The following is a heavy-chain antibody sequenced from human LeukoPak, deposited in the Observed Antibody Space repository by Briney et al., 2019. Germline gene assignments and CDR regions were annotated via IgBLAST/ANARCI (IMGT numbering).Heavy chain of an antibody. CDR2: IYTSGST. V-gene: IGHV4-61*02. D-gene: IGHD3-22*01. CDR1: GGSTSSSNYY. CDR3: ARSCSSGYYCY. J-gene: IGHJ4*02. Sequence: PSETLSLTCTVSGGSTSSSNYYWSWIRQPAGKGLEWIGRIYTSGSTNYNPSLKSRVTMSVDTSKNQFSLKLSSVTAADTAVYYCARSCSSGYYCYWGQGTLVTVSS.